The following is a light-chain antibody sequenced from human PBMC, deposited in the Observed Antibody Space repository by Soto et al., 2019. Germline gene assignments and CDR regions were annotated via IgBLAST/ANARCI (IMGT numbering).Light chain of an antibody. CDR2: GAS. CDR1: QSVRSN. V-gene: IGKV3D-15*01. CDR3: PEYYNWPST. Sequence: EIVMTQSPATLSMSPGERATLSCSASQSVRSNLAWYHQKPGQAPRLLIYGASTRATGIPARFSGSGSGKKFTLTLNRPPSEGFVVYFFPEYYNWPSTLGQGTRLEIK. J-gene: IGKJ5*01.